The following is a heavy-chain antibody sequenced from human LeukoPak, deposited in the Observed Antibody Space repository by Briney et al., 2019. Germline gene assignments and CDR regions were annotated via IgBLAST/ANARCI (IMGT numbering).Heavy chain of an antibody. CDR2: IYDSGTT. J-gene: IGHJ4*02. CDR3: ASHWGGY. Sequence: GGSLRLSCAASGFTVSTNYMSWVRQAPGKGLEGVSIIYDSGTTHYADSVKGRFTISRDNLRNTLYLQMNSLRAEDTAVYYCASHWGGYWGQGTLVTVSS. D-gene: IGHD3-16*01. CDR1: GFTVSTNY. V-gene: IGHV3-53*01.